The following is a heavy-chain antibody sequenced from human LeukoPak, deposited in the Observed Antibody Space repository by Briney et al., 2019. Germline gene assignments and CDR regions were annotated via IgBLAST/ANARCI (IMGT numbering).Heavy chain of an antibody. CDR3: ARRGSGYDAAPTGMDV. D-gene: IGHD5-12*01. Sequence: GGSLRLSCAASGFTFRSYWMHWVRQAPGKGLVWVSRINSDGSSTSYADSVKGRFTISRDNAKNTLYLQMNSLRAEDTAVYYCARRGSGYDAAPTGMDVWGQGTTVTVSS. V-gene: IGHV3-74*01. J-gene: IGHJ6*02. CDR2: INSDGSST. CDR1: GFTFRSYW.